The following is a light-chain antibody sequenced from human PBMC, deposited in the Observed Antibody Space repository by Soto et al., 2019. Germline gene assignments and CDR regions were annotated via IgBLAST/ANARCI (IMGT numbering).Light chain of an antibody. CDR2: GAS. J-gene: IGKJ1*01. V-gene: IGKV1-12*01. CDR1: RDINNS. Sequence: DIQMTQTPSSLSSSGGDRLTVTWRASRDINNSLAWYQQTPGKAPKLLLRGASSLHRGVPSRFRGGGAGTEFTLTISSLQPEDFATYYCQQTSAFPSTFGQGTKADIK. CDR3: QQTSAFPST.